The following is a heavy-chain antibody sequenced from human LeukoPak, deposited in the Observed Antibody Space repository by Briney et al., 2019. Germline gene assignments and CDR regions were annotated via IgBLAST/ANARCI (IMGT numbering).Heavy chain of an antibody. J-gene: IGHJ6*02. D-gene: IGHD3-3*01. CDR1: GGSFSGYY. CDR2: INHSVST. V-gene: IGHV4-34*01. Sequence: SETLSLTCAVYGGSFSGYYWSWIRQPPGKGLEWIGEINHSVSTNYNPSLKSRVTISVDTSKNQFSLKLSSVTAADTAVYYCARFRKECLLNNYGMDVWGQGTTVTVSS. CDR3: ARFRKECLLNNYGMDV.